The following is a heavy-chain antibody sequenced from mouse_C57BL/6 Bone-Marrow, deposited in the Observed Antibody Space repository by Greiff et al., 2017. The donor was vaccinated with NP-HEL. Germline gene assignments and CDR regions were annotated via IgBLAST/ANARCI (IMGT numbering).Heavy chain of an antibody. CDR2: ISDGGSYT. V-gene: IGHV5-4*03. CDR3: ARGGISAVVAPRAMDY. D-gene: IGHD1-1*01. CDR1: GFTFSSYA. J-gene: IGHJ4*01. Sequence: EVKLVESGGGLVKPGGSLKLSCAASGFTFSSYAMSWVRQTPEKRLEWVATISDGGSYTYYPDNVKGRFTISRDNAKNNLYMQMNHLTCEDTAMYYGARGGISAVVAPRAMDYWGQGTSVTVSS.